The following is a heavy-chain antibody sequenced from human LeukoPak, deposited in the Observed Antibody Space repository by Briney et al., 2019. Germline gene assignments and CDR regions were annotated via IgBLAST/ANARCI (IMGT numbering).Heavy chain of an antibody. Sequence: GGSLRLSCAASGFTFSSYSVNWVRQAPGKGLEWVSSISSSSSYIYYADSVKGRFTISRDNAKNSLYLQMNSLRAEDTAVYYCARDYHGSGSFSYFDYWGQGTLVTVSS. CDR3: ARDYHGSGSFSYFDY. J-gene: IGHJ4*02. CDR1: GFTFSSYS. V-gene: IGHV3-21*01. D-gene: IGHD3-10*01. CDR2: ISSSSSYI.